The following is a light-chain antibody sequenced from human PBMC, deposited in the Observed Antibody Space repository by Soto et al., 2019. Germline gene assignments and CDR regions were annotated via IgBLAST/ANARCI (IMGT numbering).Light chain of an antibody. V-gene: IGLV1-44*01. CDR1: SSNIGSNT. Sequence: QSVLTQPPSASGTPGRRVVISCSGSSSNIGSNTVNWYQQLPGTVPKLLIYSNNHRPSGVPDRFSGSKSGTSASLAISGLQYDDEADYYCAAWDDSMNGYVFATGTKVTVL. J-gene: IGLJ1*01. CDR3: AAWDDSMNGYV. CDR2: SNN.